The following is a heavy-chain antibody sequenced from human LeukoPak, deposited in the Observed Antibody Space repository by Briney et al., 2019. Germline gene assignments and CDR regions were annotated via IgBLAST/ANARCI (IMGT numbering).Heavy chain of an antibody. V-gene: IGHV1-2*02. Sequence: ASVKVSCKASGYTFTGYYMHWVRQAPGQRLEWMGWINPNSGGTNYAQKFQGRVTMTRDTSISTAYMELSRLRSDDTAVYYCASMGIGIPAAPGRFDPWGQGTLVTVSS. CDR2: INPNSGGT. CDR1: GYTFTGYY. J-gene: IGHJ5*02. CDR3: ASMGIGIPAAPGRFDP. D-gene: IGHD2-2*01.